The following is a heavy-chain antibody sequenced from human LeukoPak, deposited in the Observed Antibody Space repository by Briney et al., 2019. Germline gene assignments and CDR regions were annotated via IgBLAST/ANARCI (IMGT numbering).Heavy chain of an antibody. CDR2: MNPNSGNT. J-gene: IGHJ6*02. CDR1: GGTFSSYA. Sequence: SVKFSCKASGGTFSSYAISWVRQAPGQGLEWMGWMNPNSGNTGYAQKFQGRVTMTRNTSISTAYMELSSLRSEDTAVYYCARGGSSSGWYFNYYYYGMDVWGQGTTVTVSS. V-gene: IGHV1-8*02. CDR3: ARGGSSSGWYFNYYYYGMDV. D-gene: IGHD6-19*01.